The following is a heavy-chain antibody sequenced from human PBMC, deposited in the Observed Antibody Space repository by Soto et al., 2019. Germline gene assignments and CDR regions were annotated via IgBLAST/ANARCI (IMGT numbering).Heavy chain of an antibody. CDR1: GCTFNTYG. CDR2: ISAYDGKT. Sequence: ASVKVSCKTSGCTFNTYGINWVRQAPGQGLELMGWISAYDGKTTYADKFQGRVTLTTDTSTSTAYMELRSLRSDDTAIYYCARDPHEFWTSYWFDPWGQGTPVTVSS. CDR3: ARDPHEFWTSYWFDP. J-gene: IGHJ5*02. V-gene: IGHV1-18*01. D-gene: IGHD3-3*01.